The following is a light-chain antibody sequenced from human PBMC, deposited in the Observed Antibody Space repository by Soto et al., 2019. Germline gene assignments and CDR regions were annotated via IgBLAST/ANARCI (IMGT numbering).Light chain of an antibody. CDR2: GAS. CDR3: QQRSNWIT. CDR1: QSVANSY. V-gene: IGKV3-11*01. J-gene: IGKJ5*01. Sequence: EIVMAQSPVTLSVSPWERAALSCMASQSVANSYLACYHQKPCHAPRRLIFGASTRAAGIPARFSGSGSGTDFTLTISSLEPEDFAVYYCQQRSNWITFGQGTRLEI.